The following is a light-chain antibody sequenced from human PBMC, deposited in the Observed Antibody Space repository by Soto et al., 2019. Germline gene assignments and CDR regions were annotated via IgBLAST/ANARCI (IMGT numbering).Light chain of an antibody. Sequence: DIQMTQSPSSLSASVGDRVTITCRASQGISSFLAWFRQKPGKAPKSLIYDASTLQSGVSSRFSGSGSDTHFTLTISSLQPEDFATYYFQQYHSYPASFGQGTKVEIK. V-gene: IGKV1-16*01. CDR3: QQYHSYPAS. CDR1: QGISSF. CDR2: DAS. J-gene: IGKJ1*01.